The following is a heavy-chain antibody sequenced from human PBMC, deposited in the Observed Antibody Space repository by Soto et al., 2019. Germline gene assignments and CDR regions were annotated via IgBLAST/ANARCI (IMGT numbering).Heavy chain of an antibody. CDR1: GGSIISGDYY. V-gene: IGHV4-61*08. Sequence: SETLSLTCTVSGGSIISGDYYWSWIRQPPGKGLEWIGYIYYSGSTNYNPSLKSRVTISVDTSKNQFPLKLSSVTAADTAVYYCASGTISLYYGMDVWGQGTTVTVSS. D-gene: IGHD3-3*01. CDR3: ASGTISLYYGMDV. CDR2: IYYSGST. J-gene: IGHJ6*02.